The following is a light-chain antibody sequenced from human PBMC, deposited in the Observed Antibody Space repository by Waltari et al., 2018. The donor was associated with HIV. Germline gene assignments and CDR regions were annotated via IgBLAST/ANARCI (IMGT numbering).Light chain of an antibody. CDR1: NIGRKR. CDR2: DDS. V-gene: IGLV3-21*02. J-gene: IGLJ1*01. Sequence: SYVLTQPPSVSVAPGQTARITCGGNNIGRKRVHWYQQKPGQAPVLVVYDDSARPSGIPERFAGSNSGNTATLTISRVEAGDEADYYCQVWDSSSDHYVFGTGTKVTVL. CDR3: QVWDSSSDHYV.